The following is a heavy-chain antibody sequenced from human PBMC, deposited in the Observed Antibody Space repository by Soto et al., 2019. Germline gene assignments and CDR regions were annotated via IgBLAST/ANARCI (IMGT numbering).Heavy chain of an antibody. CDR1: SGSISSSNW. J-gene: IGHJ4*02. CDR2: IYHSGST. CDR3: ASGFSGYDPFDY. V-gene: IGHV4-4*02. Sequence: SETLSLTCAVSSGSISSSNWWSWVRQPPGKGLEWIGEIYHSGSTNYNPSLKSRVTISVDKSKNQFSLKLSSVTAADTAVYYCASGFSGYDPFDYWGQGTLVTVLL. D-gene: IGHD5-12*01.